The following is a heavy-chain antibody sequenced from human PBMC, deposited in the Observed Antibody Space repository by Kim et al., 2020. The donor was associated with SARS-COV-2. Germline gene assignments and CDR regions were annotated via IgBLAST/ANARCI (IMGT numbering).Heavy chain of an antibody. Sequence: YDADSGKGRFTISRDNSKNTLYLQMNSLRAEDTAVYYCAKDSTTSENYDYWGQGTLVTVSS. V-gene: IGHV3-23*01. J-gene: IGHJ4*02. CDR3: AKDSTTSENYDY. D-gene: IGHD4-17*01.